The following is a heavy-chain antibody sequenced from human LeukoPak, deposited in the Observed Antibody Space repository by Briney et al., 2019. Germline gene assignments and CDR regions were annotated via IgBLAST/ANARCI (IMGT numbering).Heavy chain of an antibody. CDR3: ARSYXGSHTXYFDY. CDR1: GFTFSSYG. J-gene: IGHJ4*01. D-gene: IGHD1-26*01. V-gene: IGHV3-33*01. CDR2: IWYDGSNK. Sequence: GRSLRLSCAASGFTFSSYGMHWVRQAPGKGLEWVAVIWYDGSNKYYADSVKGRFTISRDNSKNTLYLQMNSLRAEDTAVYYCARSYXGSHTXYFDYXXXGTLVTVSS.